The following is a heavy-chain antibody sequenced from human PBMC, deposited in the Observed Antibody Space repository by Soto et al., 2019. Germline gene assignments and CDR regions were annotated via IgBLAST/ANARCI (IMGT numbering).Heavy chain of an antibody. J-gene: IGHJ4*02. CDR1: VGYVHSYS. CDR2: IYYTGST. D-gene: IGHD2-8*01. CDR3: ARARVRGVSPDYDF. Sequence: LXLTCSISVGYVHSYSWSLLRQSPVRGLEWIAYIYYTGSTKYNPSLKSRATISLDTSKNEVYLKMTSVTAADTAVYYCARARVRGVSPDYDFWGQGTQVTVSS. V-gene: IGHV4-59*02.